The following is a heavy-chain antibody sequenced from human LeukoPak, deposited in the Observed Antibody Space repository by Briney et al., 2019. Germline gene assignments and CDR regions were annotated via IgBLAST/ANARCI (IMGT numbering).Heavy chain of an antibody. CDR2: ISGSGGST. V-gene: IGHV3-23*01. D-gene: IGHD3-22*01. Sequence: GGSLRLSCAASGFTFRGYAMSWVRQAPGKGLEWVSAISGSGGSTYYADSAKGRFSISRDNSKNTLYLHLNSLRAEDTAVYYCAKPNYYDSSGFDIGVYYWGQGTLVTVSP. CDR1: GFTFRGYA. J-gene: IGHJ4*02. CDR3: AKPNYYDSSGFDIGVYY.